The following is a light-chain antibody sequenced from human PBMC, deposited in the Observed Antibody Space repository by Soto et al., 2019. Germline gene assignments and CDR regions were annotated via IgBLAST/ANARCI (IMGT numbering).Light chain of an antibody. CDR2: EVS. J-gene: IGLJ1*01. Sequence: QSALTQPASVSGSPGQSITISCTGTNSDVGGYNYVSWYQEHPGKAPKLIIYEVSHWPSGVSNRFSGSKSGNTASLTISGLQADDEADYYCSSFTSTSPYVFGTGTKLTVL. V-gene: IGLV2-14*01. CDR3: SSFTSTSPYV. CDR1: NSDVGGYNY.